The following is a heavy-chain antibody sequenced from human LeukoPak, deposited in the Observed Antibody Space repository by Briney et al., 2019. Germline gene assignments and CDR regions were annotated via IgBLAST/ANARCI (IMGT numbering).Heavy chain of an antibody. Sequence: GGSLRLSCAASGLTVSSSYMSWVRQAPGKGLEWVSSIHSSSGSIYYADSLKGRFTISRDNAKNSLYLQMSSLRAEDTAVYYRARDLAWDAFDIWGQGTMVTVSS. CDR1: GLTVSSSY. J-gene: IGHJ3*02. CDR2: IHSSSGSI. V-gene: IGHV3-21*01. CDR3: ARDLAWDAFDI.